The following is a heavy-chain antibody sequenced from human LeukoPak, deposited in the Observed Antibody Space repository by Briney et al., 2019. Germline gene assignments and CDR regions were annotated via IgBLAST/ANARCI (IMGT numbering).Heavy chain of an antibody. Sequence: GGSLRLSCAASGFTFSSYSMSWVRQAPGKGLEWVANIKQDRSEKYYVDSVKGRFTISRDNAKNSLYLQMDSLKTEDTAVYYCTGNYYGSGSYADFDYWGQGTLVTVSS. CDR2: IKQDRSEK. CDR3: TGNYYGSGSYADFDY. J-gene: IGHJ4*02. CDR1: GFTFSSYS. D-gene: IGHD3-10*01. V-gene: IGHV3-7*03.